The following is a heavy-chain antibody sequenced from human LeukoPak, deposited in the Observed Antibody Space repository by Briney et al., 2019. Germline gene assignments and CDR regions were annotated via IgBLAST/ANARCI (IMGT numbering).Heavy chain of an antibody. CDR3: AKGSYYDSSGSFYFDY. J-gene: IGHJ4*02. Sequence: GGSLRLSCAASGFTFSSYAMSWVRQAPGKGLEWVSGISGSGDNTYYADSVKGRFTISRDNSKNTLYVQVNSQGTEDTAAYYCAKGSYYDSSGSFYFDYWGQGTLVTVSS. D-gene: IGHD3-22*01. CDR1: GFTFSSYA. V-gene: IGHV3-23*01. CDR2: ISGSGDNT.